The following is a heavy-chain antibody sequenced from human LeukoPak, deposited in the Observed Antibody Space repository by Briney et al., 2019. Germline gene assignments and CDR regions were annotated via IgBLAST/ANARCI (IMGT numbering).Heavy chain of an antibody. Sequence: GGSLRLYCAASGFTVSSNYMSWVRQAPGKGLEWVSVIYSGGSTYYADSVKGRFTISRDNSKNTLYLQMNSLRAEDTAVYYCARDISRGAGDFDYWGQGTLVTVSS. CDR3: ARDISRGAGDFDY. D-gene: IGHD1-26*01. J-gene: IGHJ4*02. CDR2: IYSGGST. V-gene: IGHV3-53*01. CDR1: GFTVSSNY.